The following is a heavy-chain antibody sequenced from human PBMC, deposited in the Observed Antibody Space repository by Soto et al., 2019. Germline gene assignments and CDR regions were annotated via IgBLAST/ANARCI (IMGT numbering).Heavy chain of an antibody. CDR3: ARGRGYCSGGGCSDRSDY. V-gene: IGHV4-34*01. CDR1: GGSFSDYY. CDR2: INHSGST. J-gene: IGHJ4*02. D-gene: IGHD2-15*01. Sequence: SETLSLTCAVYGGSFSDYYWSWIRQPPGKGLEWIGEINHSGSTNYNPSLKSRVTISVDTSKNQFSLKLSSVTAADTAVYYCARGRGYCSGGGCSDRSDYWGQGTLVTVSS.